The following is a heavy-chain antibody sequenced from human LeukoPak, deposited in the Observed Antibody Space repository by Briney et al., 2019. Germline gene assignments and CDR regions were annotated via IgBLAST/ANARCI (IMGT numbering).Heavy chain of an antibody. Sequence: SETLSPTCTVSGGSIRSSYYYWGWIRQPPGKGLEWIGSIYDSGSTYYNPSLKSRVTISVDTSKNQFSLKLSSVTAADTAVYYCARAGEEQLWPFDYWGQGTLVTVSS. J-gene: IGHJ4*02. CDR1: GGSIRSSYYY. V-gene: IGHV4-39*07. CDR2: IYDSGST. CDR3: ARAGEEQLWPFDY. D-gene: IGHD5-18*01.